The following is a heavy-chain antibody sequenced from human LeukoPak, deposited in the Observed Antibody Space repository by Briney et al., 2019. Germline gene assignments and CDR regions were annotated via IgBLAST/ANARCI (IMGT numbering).Heavy chain of an antibody. CDR2: IIPILGIA. Sequence: GASVKVSCKASGGTFSSYAISWVRQAPGQGLEWMGRIIPILGIANYAQKFQGRVTITADKPTSTAYMELSSLRSEDTAVYYCARGGRYSSGWYNWFDPWGQGTLVTVSS. CDR1: GGTFSSYA. J-gene: IGHJ5*02. CDR3: ARGGRYSSGWYNWFDP. D-gene: IGHD6-19*01. V-gene: IGHV1-69*04.